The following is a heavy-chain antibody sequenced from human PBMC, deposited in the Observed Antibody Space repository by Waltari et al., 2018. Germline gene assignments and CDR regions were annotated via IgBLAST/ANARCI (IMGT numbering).Heavy chain of an antibody. V-gene: IGHV1-69*01. J-gene: IGHJ4*02. CDR1: GRTFSSYA. Sequence: QVQLVQSGAAVTKPGSSVKVSCKASGRTFSSYAISWGRQAHGQGLEWMGGTIPILGIANYAQKFQGRVTITADESTSTASMELSSLRSEDTAVYYCARGPGGYQFDYWGQGTLVTVSS. D-gene: IGHD5-12*01. CDR2: TIPILGIA. CDR3: ARGPGGYQFDY.